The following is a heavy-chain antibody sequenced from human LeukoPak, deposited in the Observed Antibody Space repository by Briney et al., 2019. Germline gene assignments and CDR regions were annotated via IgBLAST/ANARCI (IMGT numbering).Heavy chain of an antibody. Sequence: GASVKVSCKASGYTFTGYYMHWVRQAPGQGLEWMGWMNPNTANTRYAQNFQGRVTMTRDTSTSTSYMELSNLRSDDTAVYYCARGGTMFRGVNALGDYGMDVWGQGTTVIVSS. D-gene: IGHD3-10*01. V-gene: IGHV1-8*02. CDR3: ARGGTMFRGVNALGDYGMDV. J-gene: IGHJ6*02. CDR2: MNPNTANT. CDR1: GYTFTGYY.